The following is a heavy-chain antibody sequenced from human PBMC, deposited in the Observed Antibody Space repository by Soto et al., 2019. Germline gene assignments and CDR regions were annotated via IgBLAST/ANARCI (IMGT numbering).Heavy chain of an antibody. CDR2: IYYRGST. Sequence: PSETLSVTCTVSVGSISSGDYYWSWIRQPPGKGLEWIGYIYYRGSTYYNPSLKSRVTISVDTSKNQFSLMLGSVTAADTAVYYCARDYTRDGYNPPYFDYWGQGTLVTVSS. CDR3: ARDYTRDGYNPPYFDY. J-gene: IGHJ4*02. CDR1: VGSISSGDYY. V-gene: IGHV4-30-4*01. D-gene: IGHD5-12*01.